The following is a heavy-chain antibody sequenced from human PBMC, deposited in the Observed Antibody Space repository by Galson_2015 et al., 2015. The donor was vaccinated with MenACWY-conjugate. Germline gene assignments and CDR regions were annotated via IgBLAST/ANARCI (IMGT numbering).Heavy chain of an antibody. Sequence: SLRLSCAASGFIFNTYWMHWVRQAPGKGLVWVSRINHGGSSKTYADSVKDRFTISRDNSKNTLYLQMNSLSPEDTAVFYCAKSRGASCYFDSWGQGTLVTVSS. J-gene: IGHJ4*02. CDR1: GFIFNTYW. CDR3: AKSRGASCYFDS. V-gene: IGHV3-74*01. D-gene: IGHD1-26*01. CDR2: INHGGSSK.